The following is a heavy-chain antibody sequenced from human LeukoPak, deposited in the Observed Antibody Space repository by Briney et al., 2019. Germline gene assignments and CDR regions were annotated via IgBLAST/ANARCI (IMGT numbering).Heavy chain of an antibody. V-gene: IGHV1-2*02. Sequence: ASVKVSCKASGYTFTGYYMHWVRQAPGQGLEWMGWINPNSGSTNYAQKFQGRVTMTRDTSISTAYMELSRLRSDDTAVYYCARDVGVYCSSTSCSDYWGQGTLVTVSS. CDR2: INPNSGST. CDR1: GYTFTGYY. CDR3: ARDVGVYCSSTSCSDY. J-gene: IGHJ4*02. D-gene: IGHD2-2*01.